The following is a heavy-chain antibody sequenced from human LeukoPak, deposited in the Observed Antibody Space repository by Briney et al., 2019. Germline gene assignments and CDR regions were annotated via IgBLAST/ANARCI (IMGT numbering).Heavy chain of an antibody. J-gene: IGHJ3*02. Sequence: GASVKVSCKASGYTFTSYAMHWMRQAPGQRLEWMGWITGGNGNTKYSQKFQGRVTLTRDTSASTANMELSSLTSEDTAVFYCAREKGFRMGFDIWGQGTMVTVSS. CDR3: AREKGFRMGFDI. D-gene: IGHD1-14*01. V-gene: IGHV1-3*01. CDR2: ITGGNGNT. CDR1: GYTFTSYA.